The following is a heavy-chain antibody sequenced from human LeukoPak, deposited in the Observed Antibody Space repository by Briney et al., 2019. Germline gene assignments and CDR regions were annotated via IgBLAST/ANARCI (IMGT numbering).Heavy chain of an antibody. CDR3: ARARGYYDSSGYYCPLGY. CDR1: GHTFTGYY. CDR2: INPNSGGT. V-gene: IGHV1-2*02. Sequence: GASVKVSCKASGHTFTGYYMHWVRQPPGQGLEWMGWINPNSGGTNYAQKFQGRVTMTRDTSISTAYMELSRLRSDDTAVYYCARARGYYDSSGYYCPLGYWGQGTLVTVSS. D-gene: IGHD3-22*01. J-gene: IGHJ4*02.